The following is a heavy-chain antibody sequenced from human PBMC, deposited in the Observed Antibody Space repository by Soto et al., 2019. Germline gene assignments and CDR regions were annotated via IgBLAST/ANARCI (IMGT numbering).Heavy chain of an antibody. D-gene: IGHD2-2*01. CDR2: INHSGST. CDR1: GGSFSGYY. J-gene: IGHJ3*02. Sequence: SETLSLTCAVYGGSFSGYYWSWIRQPPGKGLEWIGDINHSGSTNYNPSLKSRVTISVDTSKNQFSLKLSSVTAADTAVYYCARIDCSSTSCYAFDIWGQGTMVTVSS. CDR3: ARIDCSSTSCYAFDI. V-gene: IGHV4-34*01.